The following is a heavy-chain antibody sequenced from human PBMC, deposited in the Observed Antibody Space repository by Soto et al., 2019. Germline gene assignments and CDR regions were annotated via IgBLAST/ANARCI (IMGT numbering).Heavy chain of an antibody. CDR2: ISYDGSNK. J-gene: IGHJ4*02. D-gene: IGHD6-19*01. V-gene: IGHV3-30*18. CDR1: GFTFSSYG. Sequence: GGSLRLSCAASGFTFSSYGMHWVRQAPGKGLEWVAVISYDGSNKYYAESVKGRFTISRDNSKNTLKLQMNSLRAEDMAVYYCAKGSGYSSGWLYFDYWGQGTLVTVSS. CDR3: AKGSGYSSGWLYFDY.